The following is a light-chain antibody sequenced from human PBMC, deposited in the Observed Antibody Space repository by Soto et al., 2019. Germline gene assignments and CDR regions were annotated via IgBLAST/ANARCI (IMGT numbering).Light chain of an antibody. Sequence: DIQMTQSPSSLSASVGDRVTITCRASQSISSYLNWYQQKPGKAPKLLIYAASSLQSGVQSRFSGSGSGTDFTLTINNLQPEDFATYYCKQANSFPRTFGPGTKVDIK. CDR1: QSISSY. V-gene: IGKV1-39*01. CDR2: AAS. CDR3: KQANSFPRT. J-gene: IGKJ3*01.